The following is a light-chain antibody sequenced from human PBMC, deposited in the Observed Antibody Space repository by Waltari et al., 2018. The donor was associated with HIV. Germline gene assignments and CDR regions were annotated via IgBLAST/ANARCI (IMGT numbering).Light chain of an antibody. Sequence: QSVLTQPPSASGTPGQRVNISCSGGSSNIGSNPLTWYRQFPGEAPKLLIYTNIQRPSGVPDRFSGSKSGTSASLAISGLQSEDEADFYCAVWDDSLRSVLFGGGTRLTVL. CDR1: SSNIGSNP. V-gene: IGLV1-44*01. CDR3: AVWDDSLRSVL. J-gene: IGLJ3*02. CDR2: TNI.